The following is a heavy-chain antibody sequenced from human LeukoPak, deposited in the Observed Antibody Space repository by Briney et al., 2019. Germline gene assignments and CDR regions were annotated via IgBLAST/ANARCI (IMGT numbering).Heavy chain of an antibody. J-gene: IGHJ4*02. CDR2: INPNNGGT. D-gene: IGHD2-8*01. CDR3: ARDPGGIVLMVYAIDH. CDR1: GYTXTGYY. V-gene: IGHV1-2*02. Sequence: GASVKVSCKASGYTXTGYYVHWVRQAPGQGLEWMGWINPNNGGTNYAQRFQGRVTMTRDTSISTVYMELSRLRSDDTAVYYCARDPGGIVLMVYAIDHWGQGTLVTVPS.